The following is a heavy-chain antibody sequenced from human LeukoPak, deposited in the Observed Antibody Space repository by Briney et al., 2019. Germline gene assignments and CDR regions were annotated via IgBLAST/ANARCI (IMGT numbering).Heavy chain of an antibody. CDR2: IYSGGST. V-gene: IGHV3-66*02. CDR3: ARDSSSSHWYFDL. Sequence: PGGSLRLSCAASGFTVSSNYMSWVSQAPGKGLEWVSVIYSGGSTYYADSVKGRFTISRDNSKNTLYLQMNSLRAEDTAVYYCARDSSSSHWYFDLWGRGTLVTVSS. J-gene: IGHJ2*01. D-gene: IGHD6-6*01. CDR1: GFTVSSNY.